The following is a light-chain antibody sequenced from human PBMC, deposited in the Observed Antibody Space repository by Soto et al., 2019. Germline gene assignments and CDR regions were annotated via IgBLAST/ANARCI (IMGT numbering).Light chain of an antibody. CDR2: WAS. Sequence: DIQMTQSPSSLSASVGDRVTITCQASQDISNYLNWYQQKPGQPPKLLIYWASTRESGVPDRFSSSGSGTDFTLTISTLQAEDVAIYYCQQYYNTPLSFGGGTKVDIK. CDR3: QQYYNTPLS. V-gene: IGKV4-1*01. J-gene: IGKJ4*01. CDR1: QDISNY.